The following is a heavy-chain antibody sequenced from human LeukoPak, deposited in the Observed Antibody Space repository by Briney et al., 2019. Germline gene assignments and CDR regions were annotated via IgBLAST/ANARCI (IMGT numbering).Heavy chain of an antibody. CDR3: ARDRYCGGDCYSYAFDI. CDR2: IYYSGST. V-gene: IGHV4-59*01. D-gene: IGHD2-21*02. CDR1: GGSISSYY. J-gene: IGHJ3*02. Sequence: SETLPLTCTVSGGSISSYYWSWIRQPPGKGLEWIGYIYYSGSTNYNPSLKSRVTISVDTSKNQFSLKLSSVTAADTAVYYCARDRYCGGDCYSYAFDIWGQGTMVTVSS.